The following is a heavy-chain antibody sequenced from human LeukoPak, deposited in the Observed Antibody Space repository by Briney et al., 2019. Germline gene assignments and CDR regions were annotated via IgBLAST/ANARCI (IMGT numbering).Heavy chain of an antibody. CDR2: ISSSGSTI. D-gene: IGHD6-6*01. CDR1: GSTFSSYE. CDR3: ARGSEQLYNWFDP. V-gene: IGHV3-48*03. Sequence: PGGSLRLSCVDSGSTFSSYEMNWVRQAPGKGLEWVSYISSSGSTIYYADSLKGRFTISRDNAKNSLHLQMNSLRAEDTAVYYCARGSEQLYNWFDPWGQGTLVTVSA. J-gene: IGHJ5*02.